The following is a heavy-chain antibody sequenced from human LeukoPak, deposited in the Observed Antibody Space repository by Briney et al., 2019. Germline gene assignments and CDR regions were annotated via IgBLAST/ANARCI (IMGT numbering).Heavy chain of an antibody. CDR1: GGSISSSSYY. CDR2: IYYSGST. D-gene: IGHD1-26*01. CDR3: ARAPGGSYSN. J-gene: IGHJ4*02. Sequence: PSETLSLTCTVSGGSISSSSYYWGWIRQPPGKGLEWIGSIYYSGSTYYNPSLKSRVTMSVDTSKNQFSLKLNSVTAADTAVYYCARAPGGSYSNWGQGTLVTVSS. V-gene: IGHV4-39*07.